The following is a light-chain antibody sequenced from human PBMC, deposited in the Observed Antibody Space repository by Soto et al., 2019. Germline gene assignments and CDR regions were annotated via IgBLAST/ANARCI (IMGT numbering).Light chain of an antibody. Sequence: EIVMTQSPATLSVSPGERATLSCRASQRISSSLAWYQLKPGQAPRLLIYGASTRGTGIPARFSGSGSGTEVTRTISSLQTEEFAVDYCQQYNDWRYTFGQGTKLEIK. CDR3: QQYNDWRYT. CDR1: QRISSS. J-gene: IGKJ2*01. CDR2: GAS. V-gene: IGKV3-15*01.